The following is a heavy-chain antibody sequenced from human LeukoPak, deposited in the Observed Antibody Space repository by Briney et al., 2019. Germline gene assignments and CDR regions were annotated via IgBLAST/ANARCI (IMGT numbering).Heavy chain of an antibody. CDR1: GYTFTDYY. J-gene: IGHJ4*02. CDR3: SRDYSSNWHGTRD. D-gene: IGHD6-13*01. CDR2: INPNSGGT. Sequence: ASVKVSCKASGYTFTDYYMHWVRQAPGQGLEWMGWINPNSGGTNYAQKFQGRVAFTRDTSITTAYMELNRLTSDDTAVYYCSRDYSSNWHGTRDWGQGTQVTVSS. V-gene: IGHV1-2*02.